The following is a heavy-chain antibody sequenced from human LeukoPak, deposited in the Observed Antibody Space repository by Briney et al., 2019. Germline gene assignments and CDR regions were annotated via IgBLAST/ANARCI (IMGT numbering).Heavy chain of an antibody. CDR1: GGTFSSYA. J-gene: IGHJ6*03. V-gene: IGHV1-18*01. D-gene: IGHD6-19*01. CDR2: ISAYNGNT. CDR3: ARVVAGGYYYYYYMDV. Sequence: ASVKVSCKASGGTFSSYAISWVRQAPGQGLEWMGWISAYNGNTNYAQKLQGRVTMTTDTSTSTAYMELRSLRSDDTAVYYCARVVAGGYYYYYYMDVWGKGTTVTISS.